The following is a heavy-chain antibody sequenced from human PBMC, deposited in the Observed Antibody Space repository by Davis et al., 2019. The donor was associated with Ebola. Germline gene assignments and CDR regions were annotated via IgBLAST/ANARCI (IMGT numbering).Heavy chain of an antibody. Sequence: GGSLRLSCAASRFTFSSYGMHWVRQAPGKGLEWVAVIWYDGSNKYYADSVKGRFTISRDNSKNTLYLQMNSLRAEDTAVYYCARDSIPIDTAMASFYYYYYGMGVWGQGTTVTVSS. CDR1: RFTFSSYG. CDR3: ARDSIPIDTAMASFYYYYYGMGV. J-gene: IGHJ6*02. V-gene: IGHV3-33*01. D-gene: IGHD5-18*01. CDR2: IWYDGSNK.